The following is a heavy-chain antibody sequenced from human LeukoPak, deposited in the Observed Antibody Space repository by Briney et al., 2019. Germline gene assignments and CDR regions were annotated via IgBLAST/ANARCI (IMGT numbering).Heavy chain of an antibody. D-gene: IGHD3-3*01. J-gene: IGHJ4*02. CDR2: IYYSGST. CDR3: ARLHGDFWSGYYFDY. Sequence: PSETLSLTCTVSGGSISSSSYYWGWIRQPPGKGLEWIGSIYYSGSTYYNPSLKSRVTISVDTSKNQFSLKLSSVTAADTAVYYCARLHGDFWSGYYFDYWGQGTLVTVSS. CDR1: GGSISSSSYY. V-gene: IGHV4-39*01.